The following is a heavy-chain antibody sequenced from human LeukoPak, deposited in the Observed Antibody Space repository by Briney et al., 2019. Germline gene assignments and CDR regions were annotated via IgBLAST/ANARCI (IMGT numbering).Heavy chain of an antibody. Sequence: SETLSLTCIVSGGSVSSYYWSWIRQPAGKGLEWIGRVYTSGTTYYNPSLRSRVTVSVDTSTNQCSLKMTSMTAADTAVYYCATSGSGWSTKKDALEIWGQGTTVTVSS. D-gene: IGHD6-19*01. CDR3: ATSGSGWSTKKDALEI. V-gene: IGHV4-4*07. CDR1: GGSVSSYY. CDR2: VYTSGTT. J-gene: IGHJ3*02.